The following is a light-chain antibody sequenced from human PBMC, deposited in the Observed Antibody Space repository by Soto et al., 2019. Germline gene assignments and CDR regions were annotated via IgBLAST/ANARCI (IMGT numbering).Light chain of an antibody. CDR3: SSYTSSSTYV. V-gene: IGLV2-14*03. CDR1: STDVGGYNY. J-gene: IGLJ1*01. Sequence: QSALTQPASVSGSPGQSITISCTGTSTDVGGYNYVSWYQQHPGTAPKLMIYDVSNRPSGVSNRFSGSKSGNTASLTISGLQAEDEADYYCSSYTSSSTYVFGTETKLTVL. CDR2: DVS.